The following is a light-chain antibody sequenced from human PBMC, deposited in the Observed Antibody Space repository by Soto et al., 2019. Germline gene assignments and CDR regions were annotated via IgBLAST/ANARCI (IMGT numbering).Light chain of an antibody. Sequence: EIVLTQSPATLSLSPGERATLSFSASQSVSSYLAWYQQKPGQAPRRLIYDASNRATGSPARFSGSGSVTDFTLTISSLVPEDFAVYYCQQRSNWPITVGQGTRLEI. V-gene: IGKV3-11*01. J-gene: IGKJ5*01. CDR3: QQRSNWPIT. CDR1: QSVSSY. CDR2: DAS.